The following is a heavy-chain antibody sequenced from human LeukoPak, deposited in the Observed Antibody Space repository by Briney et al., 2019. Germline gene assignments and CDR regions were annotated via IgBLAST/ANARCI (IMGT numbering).Heavy chain of an antibody. CDR1: GGSFSGYY. V-gene: IGHV4-34*01. Sequence: SETLSLTCAVYGGSFSGYYWSWTRQPPGKGLEWVGEINHSGSTNYNPSLKSRVTISVDTSKNQFSLKLSSVTAADTAVYYCARYDYWGQGTLVTVSS. D-gene: IGHD1-26*01. CDR3: ARYDY. J-gene: IGHJ4*02. CDR2: INHSGST.